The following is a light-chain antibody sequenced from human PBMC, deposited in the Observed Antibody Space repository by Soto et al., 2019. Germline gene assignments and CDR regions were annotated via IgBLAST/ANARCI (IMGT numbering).Light chain of an antibody. CDR1: SSDVGGYNY. CDR2: DVS. Sequence: QSVLTQPRSVSGSPGQSVTISCTGTSSDVGGYNYVSWYQHHPGKSPKFMIYDVSKRPSGVPDRFSGSKSGNTASLTISGLQAEDEADYYCSSYTSGSSHYVFGTGTKLTVL. V-gene: IGLV2-11*01. J-gene: IGLJ1*01. CDR3: SSYTSGSSHYV.